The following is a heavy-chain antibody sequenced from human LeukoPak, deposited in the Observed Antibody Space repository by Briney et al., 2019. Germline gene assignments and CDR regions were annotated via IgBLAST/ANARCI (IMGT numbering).Heavy chain of an antibody. J-gene: IGHJ5*02. D-gene: IGHD2-2*03. CDR3: ARHRGYCSSTSCSYNWFDP. Sequence: PSETLSLTCSVSGGXISSYYWTWIRQPPGKGLKWIGYIYYSGSTKYNPSLKSRVTMSVDTSKNRFSLKLSSVTAADTAVYYCARHRGYCSSTSCSYNWFDPWGQGTLVTVSS. V-gene: IGHV4-59*08. CDR2: IYYSGST. CDR1: GGXISSYY.